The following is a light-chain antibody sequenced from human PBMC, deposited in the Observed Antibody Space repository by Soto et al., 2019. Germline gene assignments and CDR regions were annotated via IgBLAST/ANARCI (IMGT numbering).Light chain of an antibody. V-gene: IGKV3-15*01. CDR3: QQYNNWPYT. CDR2: GAS. CDR1: QSISNN. Sequence: EIVMTQSPDTLSVSPGESATLSCRARQSISNNLAWYQQKPGQAPRLLLYGASTRTTGIPARFSGSGSGTEFTLTISSLQSEDFAVYYCQQYNNWPYTFAQGTKLEIK. J-gene: IGKJ2*01.